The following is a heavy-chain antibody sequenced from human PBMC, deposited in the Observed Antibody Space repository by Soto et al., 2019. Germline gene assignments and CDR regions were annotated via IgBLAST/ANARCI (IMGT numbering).Heavy chain of an antibody. Sequence: SETLSLTCTVSGGSISSGGYYWSWIRQHPGKGLEWIGYIYYSGSTYYNPSLKSRVTISVDTSKNQFSLKLSSVTAADTAVYYCARDRDSSGVDYWGQGSLVTVSS. CDR3: ARDRDSSGVDY. CDR2: IYYSGST. J-gene: IGHJ4*02. V-gene: IGHV4-31*03. D-gene: IGHD3-22*01. CDR1: GGSISSGGYY.